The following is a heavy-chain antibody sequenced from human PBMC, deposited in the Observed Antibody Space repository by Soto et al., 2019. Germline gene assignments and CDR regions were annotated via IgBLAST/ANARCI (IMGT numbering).Heavy chain of an antibody. CDR2: ISYDGSNK. CDR1: GFTFSSYA. J-gene: IGHJ1*01. Sequence: GGSLRLSCAASGFTFSSYAMHWVLQAPCKGLEWVAVISYDGSNKYYADSVKGRFTIPRDNSKNTLYLQMNSLRAEDTAVYYCARAQLSITMIVVAPYFQHWGQGTLVTVS. V-gene: IGHV3-30-3*01. CDR3: ARAQLSITMIVVAPYFQH. D-gene: IGHD3-22*01.